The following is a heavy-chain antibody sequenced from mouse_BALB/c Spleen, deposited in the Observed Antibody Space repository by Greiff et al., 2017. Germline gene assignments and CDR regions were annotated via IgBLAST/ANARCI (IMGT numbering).Heavy chain of an antibody. CDR2: IDPANGNT. V-gene: IGHV14-3*02. CDR3: ARSRYYGSSNFDY. D-gene: IGHD1-1*01. CDR1: GFNIKDTY. J-gene: IGHJ2*01. Sequence: EVQLQQSGAELVKPGASVKLSCTASGFNIKDTYMHWVKQRPEQGLEWIGRIDPANGNTKYDPKFQGKATITADTSSNTAYLQLSSLTSEDTAVYYCARSRYYGSSNFDYWGQGTTLTVSS.